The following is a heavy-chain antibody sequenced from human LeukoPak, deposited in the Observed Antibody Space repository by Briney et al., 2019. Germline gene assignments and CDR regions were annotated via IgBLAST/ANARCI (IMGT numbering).Heavy chain of an antibody. Sequence: GASVKVSCKASGGTFSSYAISWVRQAPGQGLEWMGGIIPIFGTANYAQKFQGRVTITTDESTSTAYMELSSLRSEDTAVYYCARERGGGDSSGLFVYWGQGTLVTVSS. V-gene: IGHV1-69*05. D-gene: IGHD3-22*01. CDR3: ARERGGGDSSGLFVY. J-gene: IGHJ4*02. CDR1: GGTFSSYA. CDR2: IIPIFGTA.